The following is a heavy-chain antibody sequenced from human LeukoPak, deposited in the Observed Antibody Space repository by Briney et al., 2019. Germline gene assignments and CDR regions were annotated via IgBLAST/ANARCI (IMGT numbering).Heavy chain of an antibody. CDR3: ARQGDYGDWYFDY. Sequence: SETLSLTCTVSGGSISSYYWSWIRQPPGKGLEWIGYIYYSGSTNYNPSLKSRVTISVDTSKNQFSLKLGSVTAADTAVYYCARQGDYGDWYFDYWGQGTLVTVSS. J-gene: IGHJ4*02. CDR1: GGSISSYY. V-gene: IGHV4-59*08. D-gene: IGHD4-17*01. CDR2: IYYSGST.